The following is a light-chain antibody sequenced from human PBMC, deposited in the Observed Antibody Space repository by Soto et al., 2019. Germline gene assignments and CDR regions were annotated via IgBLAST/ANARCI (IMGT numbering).Light chain of an antibody. CDR2: GAS. V-gene: IGKV3-15*01. CDR1: QSVSSN. J-gene: IGKJ1*01. CDR3: QQCSIWPKT. Sequence: EIVMTQSPATLSVSPGERATLSCRASQSVSSNLAWYQQKPGQAPRLLIHGASTRATGIPARFSGSGSGTEFTLTISSLQSEDFAVYYCQQCSIWPKTFGQGTKVEIK.